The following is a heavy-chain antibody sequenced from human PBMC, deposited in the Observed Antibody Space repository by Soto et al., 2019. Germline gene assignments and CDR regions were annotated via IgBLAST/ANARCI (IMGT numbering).Heavy chain of an antibody. CDR2: ISYDGSNK. CDR1: GFTFSSYG. Sequence: PGGSLRLCCAASGFTFSSYGMHWVRQAPRKGLEWVAVISYDGSNKYYADSVKGRFTISRDNSKNTLYLQMNSLRAEDTAVYYCAKDGAPIRGYYYYGMDVWGQGTTVTVSS. CDR3: AKDGAPIRGYYYYGMDV. J-gene: IGHJ6*02. V-gene: IGHV3-30*18. D-gene: IGHD3-10*01.